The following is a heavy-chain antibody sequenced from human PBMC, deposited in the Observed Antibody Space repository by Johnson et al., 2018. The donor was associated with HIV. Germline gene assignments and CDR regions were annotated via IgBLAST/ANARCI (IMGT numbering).Heavy chain of an antibody. CDR2: IWYDGTNK. D-gene: IGHD3-22*01. J-gene: IGHJ3*02. CDR1: GFTFSSYD. CDR3: AREFHHTRITMIVVVSGENAFDI. V-gene: IGHV3-33*08. Sequence: QEQLVEYGGGLVQPGGSLRLSCAASGFTFSSYDMHWVRQAPGTGLEWVAVIWYDGTNKYYADSVKGRFTISRDTSKNTLYLQMNSLRAEDTAVYYCAREFHHTRITMIVVVSGENAFDIWGQGTMVTVSS.